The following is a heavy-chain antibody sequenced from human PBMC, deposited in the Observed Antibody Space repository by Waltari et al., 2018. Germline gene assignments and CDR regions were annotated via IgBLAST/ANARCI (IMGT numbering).Heavy chain of an antibody. V-gene: IGHV4-34*01. CDR1: GGSFSGYS. CDR3: ARSFPAGFWSGYPHWYFDL. D-gene: IGHD3-3*01. J-gene: IGHJ2*01. Sequence: QVQLQQWGAGLLKPSETLSLTCAVYGGSFSGYSWSWIRQPTGKGLEWIGEINHSGSTNYNPSLKSRVTISVDTSKNQFSLKLSSVTAADTAVYYCARSFPAGFWSGYPHWYFDLWGRGTLVTVSS. CDR2: INHSGST.